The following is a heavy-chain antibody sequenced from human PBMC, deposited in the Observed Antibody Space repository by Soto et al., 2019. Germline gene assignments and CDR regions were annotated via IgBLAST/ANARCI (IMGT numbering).Heavy chain of an antibody. CDR2: INSDGSST. V-gene: IGHV3-74*01. J-gene: IGHJ6*03. Sequence: HPGGSLRLSCAASGFTFSSYWMHWVRQAPGKGLVWVSRINSDGSSTSYADSVKGRFTISRDNAKNTLYLQMNSLRAEDTAVYYCARSPYSSSWGSPYYYYYYMDVWGKGTTVTVSS. CDR1: GFTFSSYW. CDR3: ARSPYSSSWGSPYYYYYYMDV. D-gene: IGHD6-13*01.